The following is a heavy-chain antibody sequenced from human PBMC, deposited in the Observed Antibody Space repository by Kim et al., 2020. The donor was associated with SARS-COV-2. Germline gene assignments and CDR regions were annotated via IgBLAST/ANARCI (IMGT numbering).Heavy chain of an antibody. CDR3: ARDVPYYDSSGYYYYFDY. V-gene: IGHV3-11*05. Sequence: KGGFTHARDNAKNALYLQMNSLRAEDTAVYYCARDVPYYDSSGYYYYFDYWGQGTLVTVSS. J-gene: IGHJ4*02. D-gene: IGHD3-22*01.